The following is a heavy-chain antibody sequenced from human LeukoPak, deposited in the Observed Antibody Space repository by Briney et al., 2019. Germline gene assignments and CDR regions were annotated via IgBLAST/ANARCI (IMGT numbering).Heavy chain of an antibody. J-gene: IGHJ4*02. CDR1: GFTFSNYV. CDR3: ARSRIAGEFDY. V-gene: IGHV3-30*03. Sequence: GGSLRLSCAASGFTFSNYVMQWVRQAPGKGLEWVAVISYDGSNKYYADSVKGRFTISRDNSKNTLYLQMNSLRAEDTAVYYCARSRIAGEFDYWGQGTLVTVSS. D-gene: IGHD6-13*01. CDR2: ISYDGSNK.